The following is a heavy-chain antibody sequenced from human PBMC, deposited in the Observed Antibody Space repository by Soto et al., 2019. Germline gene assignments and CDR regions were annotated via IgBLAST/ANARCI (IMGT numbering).Heavy chain of an antibody. D-gene: IGHD2-21*02. CDR3: ARDSTAYCGGDCYRSGWFDP. CDR2: IIPIFGTA. Sequence: ASVKVSCKASGGTFSSYAISWVRQAPGQGLEWMGGIIPIFGTANYAQKFQGRVTITADESTSTAYMELSSLRSEDTAVYYCARDSTAYCGGDCYRSGWFDPWGQGTLVTVSS. J-gene: IGHJ5*02. CDR1: GGTFSSYA. V-gene: IGHV1-69*13.